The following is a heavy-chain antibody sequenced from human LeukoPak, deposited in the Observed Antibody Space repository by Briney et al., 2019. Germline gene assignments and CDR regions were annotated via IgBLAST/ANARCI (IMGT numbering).Heavy chain of an antibody. CDR3: ARPPQGSGGEAFDI. J-gene: IGHJ3*02. CDR1: GFTFGSYS. Sequence: QSGGSLRLSCAASGFTFGSYSVNWVRQAPGKGLEWVSYISSSGSTIYYADSVKGRFTISRDNAKNSLYLQMNSLRAEDTAVYYCARPPQGSGGEAFDIWGQGTMVTVSS. V-gene: IGHV3-48*04. CDR2: ISSSGSTI. D-gene: IGHD2-15*01.